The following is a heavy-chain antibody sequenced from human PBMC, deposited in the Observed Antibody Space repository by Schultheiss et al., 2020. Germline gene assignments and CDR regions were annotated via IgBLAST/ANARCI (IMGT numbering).Heavy chain of an antibody. Sequence: GGSLRLSCAASGFTFSSYDMHWVRQATGKGLEWVSAIGTAGDTYYPGSVKGRFTISRENAKNSLYLQMNSLRAEDTAVYYCARYRGFGESHWFDPWGQGTLVTVSS. D-gene: IGHD3-10*01. CDR1: GFTFSSYD. CDR3: ARYRGFGESHWFDP. CDR2: IGTAGDT. V-gene: IGHV3-13*01. J-gene: IGHJ5*02.